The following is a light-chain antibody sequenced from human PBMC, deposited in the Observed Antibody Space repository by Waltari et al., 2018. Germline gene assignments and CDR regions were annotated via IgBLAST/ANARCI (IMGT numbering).Light chain of an antibody. Sequence: QLVLTQSPSASASLGASVNLPCTLSSRHSNTAIAWHQQQPEKGPRDLMRVNSDGSHNKGDGIPDRFSGSSSGAERYLTISSLQSEDEADYYCQTWGTGIGVFGGGTKLTVL. V-gene: IGLV4-69*02. CDR2: VNSDGSH. J-gene: IGLJ3*02. CDR3: QTWGTGIGV. CDR1: SRHSNTA.